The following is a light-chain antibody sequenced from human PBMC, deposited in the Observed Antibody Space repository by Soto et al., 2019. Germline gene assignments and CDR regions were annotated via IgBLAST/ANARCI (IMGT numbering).Light chain of an antibody. V-gene: IGLV1-44*01. CDR2: SNN. CDR1: NSNIGSHT. CDR3: SVWDDSLNGWV. J-gene: IGLJ3*02. Sequence: QSVLTQPPSASGTPGQRVTISCFGSNSNIGSHTVNWYQHFPGTAPKLLMYSNNQRPSGVPDRFSGSKSGTSASLAISGLQSEDEADYYCSVWDDSLNGWVFGGGTKVTVL.